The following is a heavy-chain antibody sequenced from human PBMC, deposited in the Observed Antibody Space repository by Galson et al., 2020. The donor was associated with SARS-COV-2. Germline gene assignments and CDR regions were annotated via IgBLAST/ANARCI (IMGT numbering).Heavy chain of an antibody. Sequence: ETSETLSLTCTVSGGSISSGSYYWSWIRQPAGKGLEWIGRIYTSGSTNYNPSLKSRVTISVDTSKNQFSLKLSSVTAADTAVYYCATEGSFRYYFAYWGQGTLVTVSS. CDR1: GGSISSGSYY. CDR2: IYTSGST. V-gene: IGHV4-61*02. CDR3: ATEGSFRYYFAY. J-gene: IGHJ4*02.